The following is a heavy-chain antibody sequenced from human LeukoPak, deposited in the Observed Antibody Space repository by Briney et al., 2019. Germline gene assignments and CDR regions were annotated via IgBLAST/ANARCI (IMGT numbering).Heavy chain of an antibody. CDR3: ATVPSGGNYFYYMGV. Sequence: LSLTCAVYGGSFSGYYWSWIRQPPGKGLEWVSYISSSSSTIYYADSVKGRFTVSRDNAQNSLYLQMNSVRGEDTALYYCATVPSGGNYFYYMGVWGRGTTVTVSS. D-gene: IGHD2-15*01. CDR1: GGSFSGYY. J-gene: IGHJ6*03. V-gene: IGHV3-11*04. CDR2: ISSSSSTI.